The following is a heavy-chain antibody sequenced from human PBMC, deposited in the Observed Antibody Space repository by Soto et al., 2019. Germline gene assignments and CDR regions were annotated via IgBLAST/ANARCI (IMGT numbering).Heavy chain of an antibody. CDR1: GWAFSRYA. Sequence: ASVKVSCKACGWAFSRYAINWVGQAAGHGLEWMGGIIPLFGTAKYAQKFQDRVTITADESTSTAHMELRSLRSEDTAVYYCARNYGHDSSGDNCYFYFWGQGTLVPVXS. V-gene: IGHV1-69*13. CDR3: ARNYGHDSSGDNCYFYF. J-gene: IGHJ4*02. D-gene: IGHD3-22*01. CDR2: IIPLFGTA.